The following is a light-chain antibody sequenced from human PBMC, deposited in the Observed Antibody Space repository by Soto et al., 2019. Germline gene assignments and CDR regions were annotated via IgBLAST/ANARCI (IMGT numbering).Light chain of an antibody. J-gene: IGKJ2*02. CDR1: PSVSSSY. CDR3: QQYGSSPCT. Sequence: EIVLTQSPGTLSLSPGERATLSCRASPSVSSSYLAWYRQKPGQAPRLLIYGASSRATGIPDRVSGSGSGTDFTLTISRLEPEDFAVYYCQQYGSSPCTFGQGNKLQIK. CDR2: GAS. V-gene: IGKV3-20*01.